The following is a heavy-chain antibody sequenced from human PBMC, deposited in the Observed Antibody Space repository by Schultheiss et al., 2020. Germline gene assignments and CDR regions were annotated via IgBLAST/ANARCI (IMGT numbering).Heavy chain of an antibody. CDR2: ISSSGSTI. J-gene: IGHJ1*01. CDR3: ARDSNDFWSGFSQQ. D-gene: IGHD3-3*01. V-gene: IGHV3-11*04. Sequence: GGSLRLSCAASGFTFSDYYMSWIRQAPGKGLEWVSYISSSGSTIYYADSVKGRFTISRDNAKNSLYLQMNTLRDDDTAVYYCARDSNDFWSGFSQQWGQGTLVTVSS. CDR1: GFTFSDYY.